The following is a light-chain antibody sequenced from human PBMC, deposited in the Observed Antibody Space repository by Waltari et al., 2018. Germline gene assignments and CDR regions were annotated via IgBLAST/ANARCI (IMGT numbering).Light chain of an antibody. CDR1: SSNIGSNY. Sequence: QSVLTQPPSASGTPGQRVTISCSGSSSNIGSNYVYWYQPLPGTAPKLLIYWNSQRPSGVPDRFSGSKSGTSASLAISGLRSEDESDYYCAAWDDSLSGPVFGGGTKLTVL. V-gene: IGLV1-47*01. CDR2: WNS. CDR3: AAWDDSLSGPV. J-gene: IGLJ2*01.